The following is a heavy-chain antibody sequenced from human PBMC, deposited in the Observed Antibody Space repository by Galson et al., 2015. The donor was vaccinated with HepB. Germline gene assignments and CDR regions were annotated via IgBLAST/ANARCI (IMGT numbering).Heavy chain of an antibody. Sequence: SLRLSCAASGLTFSNYAMSWVRQAPGKGLEWVSGISGTGGSAYYADSVKGRFTISRDNSKNTLHLQMNSLRAEDTAVYSCARDVDSYASGSSTAFDIWGQGTMVPVSS. J-gene: IGHJ3*02. CDR3: ARDVDSYASGSSTAFDI. V-gene: IGHV3-23*01. D-gene: IGHD3-10*01. CDR1: GLTFSNYA. CDR2: ISGTGGSA.